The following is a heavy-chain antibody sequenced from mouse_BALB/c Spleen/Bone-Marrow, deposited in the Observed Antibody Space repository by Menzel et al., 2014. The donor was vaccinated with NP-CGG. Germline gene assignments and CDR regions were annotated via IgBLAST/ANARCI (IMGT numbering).Heavy chain of an antibody. CDR1: GFTFSSFG. CDR2: IISGSNTI. Sequence: EVKLQESGGGLVQPGGSRKLSCAASGFTFSSFGMHWVRQAPEKGLEWVAYIISGSNTIYYADTVKGRFTISRDNPKNTLFLQMTSLRSEDTAMYYCAGSRYDVGWFAYWGQGTLVTVSA. J-gene: IGHJ3*01. CDR3: AGSRYDVGWFAY. D-gene: IGHD2-14*01. V-gene: IGHV5-17*02.